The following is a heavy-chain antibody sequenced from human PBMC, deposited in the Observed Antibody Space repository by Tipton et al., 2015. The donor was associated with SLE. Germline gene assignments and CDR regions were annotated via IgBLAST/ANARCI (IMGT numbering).Heavy chain of an antibody. Sequence: TLSLTCTVSGASISTHYWSWIRQPPGKGLEWIGYISFTGNTNFNPPLKSRVTMSVATSKNQFSLGLTSVTAADTAMDYCAGDSAVNFWYFDLWGRGTLVTVSS. CDR1: GASISTHY. CDR2: ISFTGNT. V-gene: IGHV4-59*11. CDR3: AGDSAVNFWYFDL. J-gene: IGHJ2*01.